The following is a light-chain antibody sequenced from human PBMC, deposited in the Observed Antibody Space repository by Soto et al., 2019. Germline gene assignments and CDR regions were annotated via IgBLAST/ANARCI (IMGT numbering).Light chain of an antibody. J-gene: IGKJ1*01. V-gene: IGKV1-5*03. CDR2: KTS. CDR1: QSISRF. Sequence: DIQMTQSPSTLSASVGDRVNITCRASQSISRFLAWYQQKPGKAPKLLIYKTSSLESGFPSRFSGSGSGKEFTLTISSLQPYDFATYYCQQYNSDSRTFGQGTKVEIK. CDR3: QQYNSDSRT.